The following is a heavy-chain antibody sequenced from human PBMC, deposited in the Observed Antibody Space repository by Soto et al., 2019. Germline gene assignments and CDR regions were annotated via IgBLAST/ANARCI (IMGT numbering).Heavy chain of an antibody. V-gene: IGHV3-23*01. CDR1: GFTLSNYA. J-gene: IGHJ6*02. CDR3: ARGGADYYYYGMDV. CDR2: IRGGAVGT. Sequence: GGSLRLSCAASGFTLSNYAMSWVRQAPGKGLEWVSAIRGGAVGTYYADSVKGRFTISRDNSQNTLYLQMNSLRAEDTAVYYCARGGADYYYYGMDVWGQGTTVTVSS. D-gene: IGHD3-16*01.